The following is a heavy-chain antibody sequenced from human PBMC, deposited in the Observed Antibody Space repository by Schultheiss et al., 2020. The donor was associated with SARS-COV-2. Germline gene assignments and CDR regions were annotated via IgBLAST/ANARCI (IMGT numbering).Heavy chain of an antibody. V-gene: IGHV4-34*01. Sequence: SETLSLTCTVSGGSISSYYWRWIRQPPGKGLEWIGEINHSGSTNYNPSLKSRVTISVDTSKNQFSLKLSSVTAADTAVYYCARGRCSGGSCYTRDYYYYGMDVWGQGTTVTVSS. D-gene: IGHD2-15*01. CDR2: INHSGST. J-gene: IGHJ6*02. CDR1: GGSISSYY. CDR3: ARGRCSGGSCYTRDYYYYGMDV.